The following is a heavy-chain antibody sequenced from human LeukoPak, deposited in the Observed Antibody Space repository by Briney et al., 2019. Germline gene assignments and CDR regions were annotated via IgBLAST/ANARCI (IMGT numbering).Heavy chain of an antibody. CDR2: IYYSGCT. D-gene: IGHD2-15*01. CDR3: ASTSGYCSGGNCYSAFDY. CDR1: GGSVSTYY. J-gene: IGHJ4*02. Sequence: SETLSLTCTVSGGSVSTYYWNWIRQPPGKGLEWIRYIYYSGCTNYNPSLKSRLTISVDTSNNQFSLKLSSVTAADTAVYYCASTSGYCSGGNCYSAFDYWGQGTLVTVSS. V-gene: IGHV4-59*02.